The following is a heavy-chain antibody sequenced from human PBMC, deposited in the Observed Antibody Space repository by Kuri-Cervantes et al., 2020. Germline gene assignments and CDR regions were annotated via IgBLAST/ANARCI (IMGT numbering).Heavy chain of an antibody. V-gene: IGHV1-69*01. Sequence: TCAASGFTFSSYAISWVRQAPGQGLEWMGGIIPIFGTANYAQKFQGRVTITADESTSTAYMELSSLRSEDTAVYYCARGDYYDSSGYYLEYFQHWGQGTLVTVSS. CDR1: GFTFSSYA. CDR2: IIPIFGTA. D-gene: IGHD3-22*01. CDR3: ARGDYYDSSGYYLEYFQH. J-gene: IGHJ1*01.